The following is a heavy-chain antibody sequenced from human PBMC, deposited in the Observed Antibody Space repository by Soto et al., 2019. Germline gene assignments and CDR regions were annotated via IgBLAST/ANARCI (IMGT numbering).Heavy chain of an antibody. CDR2: IYATGTT. D-gene: IGHD1-26*01. CDR1: GASISGFY. V-gene: IGHV4-4*07. Sequence: SETLSLTCTVSGASISGFYWSWIRKSAGNGLEWIGRIYATGTTDYNPSIKSRVMMSVDTSKKQFSLQLGSVTAADTAVYYCVRDGTKTLRDWFDPWGQGISVTVSS. J-gene: IGHJ5*02. CDR3: VRDGTKTLRDWFDP.